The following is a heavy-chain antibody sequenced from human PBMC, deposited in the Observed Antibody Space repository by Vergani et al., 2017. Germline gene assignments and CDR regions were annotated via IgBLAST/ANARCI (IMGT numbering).Heavy chain of an antibody. Sequence: QVQLVESGGGVVQPGRSLRLSCAASGFTFSSSAMHWVRQAPGKGLEWVAVISYDGSNKYYADSVKGRFTISRDNSKNTLYLQMNSLRAEDTAVYYCAKDPRYFDWFGVFDIWGQGTMVTVSS. CDR2: ISYDGSNK. D-gene: IGHD3-9*01. CDR3: AKDPRYFDWFGVFDI. J-gene: IGHJ3*02. CDR1: GFTFSSSA. V-gene: IGHV3-30*01.